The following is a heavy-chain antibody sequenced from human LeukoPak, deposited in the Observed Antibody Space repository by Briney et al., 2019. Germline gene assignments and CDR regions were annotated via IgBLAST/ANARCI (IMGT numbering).Heavy chain of an antibody. CDR2: INHSGST. Sequence: SETLSLTCAVYGGSFSGYYWSWIRQPPGKGLEWIGEINHSGSTNYNPSLKSRVTISVGTSKNQFSLKLSSVTAADTAVYYCARLTARDYYYMDVWGKGTTVTASS. J-gene: IGHJ6*03. V-gene: IGHV4-34*01. CDR3: ARLTARDYYYMDV. CDR1: GGSFSGYY. D-gene: IGHD2-21*02.